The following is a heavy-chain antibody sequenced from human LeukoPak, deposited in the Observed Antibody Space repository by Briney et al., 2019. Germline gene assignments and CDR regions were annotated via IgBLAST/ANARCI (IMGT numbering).Heavy chain of an antibody. Sequence: PSETLSLTCAVYGGSFSGYYWSWIRQPPGKGLEWIGGINHSGSTNYNPSLKSRVTISVDTSKNQFSLKLSSVTAADTAVYYCARELYDSVDYWGQGTLVTVSS. CDR2: INHSGST. CDR1: GGSFSGYY. J-gene: IGHJ4*02. V-gene: IGHV4-34*01. CDR3: ARELYDSVDY. D-gene: IGHD3-22*01.